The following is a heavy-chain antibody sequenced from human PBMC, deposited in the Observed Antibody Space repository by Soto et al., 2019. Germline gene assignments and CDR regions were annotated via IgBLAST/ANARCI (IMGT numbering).Heavy chain of an antibody. CDR2: IYYSGNT. J-gene: IGHJ4*02. CDR1: GGSINSGGYY. V-gene: IGHV4-31*11. Sequence: QVQLQESGPGLVKPSQTLSLTCAVSGGSINSGGYYWSWIRQHPGKGLEWIGCIYYSGNTYYNPSRKSRVTISVDTSMNQFSLKLSSVTAADTAVYYCARVSTLGYCSGGSCYRIDSWGQGTLLTVSS. CDR3: ARVSTLGYCSGGSCYRIDS. D-gene: IGHD2-15*01.